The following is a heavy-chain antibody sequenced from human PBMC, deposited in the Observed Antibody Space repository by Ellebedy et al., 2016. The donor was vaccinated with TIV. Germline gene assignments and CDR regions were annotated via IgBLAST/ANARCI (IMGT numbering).Heavy chain of an antibody. CDR1: GFTFSSYA. J-gene: IGHJ5*02. V-gene: IGHV3-30-3*01. CDR2: ISYDGSNK. CDR3: ARARSTKDPYNWFDP. Sequence: GESLKISXAASGFTFSSYAMHWVRQAPGKGLEWVAVISYDGSNKYYADSVKGRFTISRDNSKNTLYLQMNSLRAEDTAVYYCARARSTKDPYNWFDPWGQGTLVTVSS.